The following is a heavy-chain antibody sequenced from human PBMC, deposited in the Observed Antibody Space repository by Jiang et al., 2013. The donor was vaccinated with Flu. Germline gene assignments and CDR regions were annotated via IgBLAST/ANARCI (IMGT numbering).Heavy chain of an antibody. CDR3: ARDLYYDSSGYLL. D-gene: IGHD3-22*01. Sequence: EVQLVESGGGLIQPGGSLRLSCAASGFTVSSNYMSWVRQAPGKGLEWVSVIYSGGSTYYADSVKGRFTISRDNSKNTLYLQMNSLRAEDTAVYYCARDLYYDSSGYLLWGQGTLVTVSS. J-gene: IGHJ4*02. CDR2: IYSGGST. CDR1: GFTVSSNY. V-gene: IGHV3-53*01.